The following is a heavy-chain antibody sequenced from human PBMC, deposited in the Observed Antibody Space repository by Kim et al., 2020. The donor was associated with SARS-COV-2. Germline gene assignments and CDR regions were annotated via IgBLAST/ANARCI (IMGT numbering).Heavy chain of an antibody. CDR3: AKRSDCDWLLGGGSYFDY. D-gene: IGHD3-9*01. J-gene: IGHJ4*02. Sequence: RRFTLSRDNSTNTLYLKINSLRAEDTAVYYCAKRSDCDWLLGGGSYFDYWGQGTLVTVSS. V-gene: IGHV3-23*03.